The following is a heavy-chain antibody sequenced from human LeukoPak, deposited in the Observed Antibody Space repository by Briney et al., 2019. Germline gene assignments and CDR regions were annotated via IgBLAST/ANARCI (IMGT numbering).Heavy chain of an antibody. D-gene: IGHD2-2*01. J-gene: IGHJ3*02. CDR3: ARLLSGAFDI. CDR2: IYTSGST. Sequence: PSETLSLTCSVPGGSISSYYWSWIRQPPGKGLEWIGYIYTSGSTNYNPSLKSRVTISVDTSKNQFSLKLSSVTAADTAVYYCARLLSGAFDIWGQGTMVTVSS. CDR1: GGSISSYY. V-gene: IGHV4-4*09.